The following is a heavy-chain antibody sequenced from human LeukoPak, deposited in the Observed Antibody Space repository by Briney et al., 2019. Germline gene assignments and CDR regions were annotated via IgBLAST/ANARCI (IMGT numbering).Heavy chain of an antibody. Sequence: PSGTLSLTCTVSGASISSYYWSWIRQPPGKGLEWIGYIYYSGSTNYNPSLKSRVAISVDTSKNQFSLKLSSVTAADTAVYYCARDGSGWIDYWGQGTLVTVSS. CDR3: ARDGSGWIDY. CDR1: GASISSYY. D-gene: IGHD6-19*01. V-gene: IGHV4-59*01. CDR2: IYYSGST. J-gene: IGHJ4*02.